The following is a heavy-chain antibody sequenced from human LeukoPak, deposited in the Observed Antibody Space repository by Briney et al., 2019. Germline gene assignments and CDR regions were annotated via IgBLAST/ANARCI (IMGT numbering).Heavy chain of an antibody. CDR3: ARSIFGVVIRWGYNWFDP. Sequence: SETLSLTCTVSGGSISSGDYYWSWIRQPPGKGLEWIGGIYYSGSTYYNPSLKSRVTISVDTSKNQFSLKLSSVTAADTAVYYCARSIFGVVIRWGYNWFDPWGQGTLVTVSS. CDR2: IYYSGST. D-gene: IGHD3-3*01. J-gene: IGHJ5*02. CDR1: GGSISSGDYY. V-gene: IGHV4-39*01.